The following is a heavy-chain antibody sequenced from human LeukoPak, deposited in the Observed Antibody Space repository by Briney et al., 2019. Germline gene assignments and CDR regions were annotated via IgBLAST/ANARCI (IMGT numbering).Heavy chain of an antibody. J-gene: IGHJ4*02. Sequence: EASVKVSCKASGYTLTSYYMHWVRQAPGQGLEWMGIINPSGGSTSYAQKFQGRVTMTRDMSTRTVYMELSSLRSEDTAVYYCARDNGDSSGYSIFDYWGQGTLVTVSS. CDR3: ARDNGDSSGYSIFDY. CDR1: GYTLTSYY. CDR2: INPSGGST. D-gene: IGHD3-22*01. V-gene: IGHV1-46*01.